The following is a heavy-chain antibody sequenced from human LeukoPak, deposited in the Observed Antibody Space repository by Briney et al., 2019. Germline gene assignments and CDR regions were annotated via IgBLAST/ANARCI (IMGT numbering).Heavy chain of an antibody. CDR1: GFTVSSNY. V-gene: IGHV3-66*01. Sequence: GGSLRLSCAASGFTVSSNYMSWVRQAPGKGLEWVSVIYSGGSTYYADSVKGRFTISRDNSKNTLYLQMNSLRAEDTAVYYCASAMVRGVIIAPYYYHGMDVWGQGTTVTVSS. CDR2: IYSGGST. J-gene: IGHJ6*02. D-gene: IGHD3-10*01. CDR3: ASAMVRGVIIAPYYYHGMDV.